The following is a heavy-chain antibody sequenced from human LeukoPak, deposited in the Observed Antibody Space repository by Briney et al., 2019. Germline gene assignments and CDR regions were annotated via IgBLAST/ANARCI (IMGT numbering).Heavy chain of an antibody. Sequence: ASVKVSCKASGYTFTSYGISWVRRAPGQGLEWMGWISAYNGNTNYAQKLQGRVTMTTDTSTSTAYVELRSLRSDDTAVYYCARDLVSSGWYGGYWGQGTLVTVSS. V-gene: IGHV1-18*01. CDR2: ISAYNGNT. CDR1: GYTFTSYG. CDR3: ARDLVSSGWYGGY. D-gene: IGHD6-19*01. J-gene: IGHJ4*02.